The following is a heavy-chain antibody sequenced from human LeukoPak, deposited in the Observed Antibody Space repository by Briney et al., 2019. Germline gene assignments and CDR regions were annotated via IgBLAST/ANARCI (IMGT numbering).Heavy chain of an antibody. V-gene: IGHV4-59*01. D-gene: IGHD3-10*01. J-gene: IGHJ4*02. Sequence: SETLSLTCTVSGGSISSYYWSWIRQPPGKGLEWIGYIYYSGTTSYNPSLKTRVTISIDTSKNQFSLKLSSVTAADTAVYYCARVLRPMASQYYFDYWGQGTLVTVSS. CDR1: GGSISSYY. CDR3: ARVLRPMASQYYFDY. CDR2: IYYSGTT.